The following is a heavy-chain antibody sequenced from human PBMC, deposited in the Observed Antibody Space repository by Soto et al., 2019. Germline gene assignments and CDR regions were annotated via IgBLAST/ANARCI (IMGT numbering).Heavy chain of an antibody. CDR2: IYPGDSDT. CDR3: ARQRSYYYDSSGYRDAFDI. D-gene: IGHD3-22*01. Sequence: GESLKISRKGSGYSFTSYWSGWVRQMPGKGLEWMGIIYPGDSDTRYSPSFQGQVTISADKSISTAYLQWSSLKASDTAMYYCARQRSYYYDSSGYRDAFDIWGQGTMVTVSS. J-gene: IGHJ3*02. V-gene: IGHV5-51*01. CDR1: GYSFTSYW.